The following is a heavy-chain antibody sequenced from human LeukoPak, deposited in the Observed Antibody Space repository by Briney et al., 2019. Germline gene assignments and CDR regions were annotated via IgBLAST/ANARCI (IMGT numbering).Heavy chain of an antibody. Sequence: SETLSLTCAVYGGSFSDYYWSWIRQPPVKVLEWIGEINHSGSTNYNPSLKSRITISEDMSKNQFSLKLRSVTAADTAVYYCARGGGYNCNYNNFFDPWGQGTLVTVSS. J-gene: IGHJ5*02. D-gene: IGHD1-20*01. V-gene: IGHV4-34*01. CDR2: INHSGST. CDR3: ARGGGYNCNYNNFFDP. CDR1: GGSFSDYY.